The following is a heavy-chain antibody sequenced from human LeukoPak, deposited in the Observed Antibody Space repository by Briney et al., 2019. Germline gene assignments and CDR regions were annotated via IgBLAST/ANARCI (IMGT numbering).Heavy chain of an antibody. CDR3: AGAYYYDSSGYTASFQH. D-gene: IGHD3-22*01. CDR1: GFTFSSYS. Sequence: GGSLRLSCAASGFTFSSYSMNWVRQAPGKGLEWVSYISSSSSTIYYADSVKGRFTISRDNAKNSLYLQMNSLRAEDTAVYYCAGAYYYDSSGYTASFQHWGQGTLVTVSS. CDR2: ISSSSSTI. V-gene: IGHV3-48*01. J-gene: IGHJ1*01.